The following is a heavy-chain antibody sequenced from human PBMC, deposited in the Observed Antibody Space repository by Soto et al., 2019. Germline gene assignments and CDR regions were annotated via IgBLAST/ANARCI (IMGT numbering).Heavy chain of an antibody. D-gene: IGHD6-6*01. CDR2: ISQSGNT. CDR1: SGSFSCYY. Sequence: SEPLSLTCSIYSGSFSCYYWRWIRQPPGKGLEWIGEISQSGNTNYSPSLKSRVSISIDTSKKQFSLNLASVSAADTAVYYCARAPKVSGSSQTRPDFWGQGTLVTVS. CDR3: ARAPKVSGSSQTRPDF. V-gene: IGHV4-34*01. J-gene: IGHJ4*02.